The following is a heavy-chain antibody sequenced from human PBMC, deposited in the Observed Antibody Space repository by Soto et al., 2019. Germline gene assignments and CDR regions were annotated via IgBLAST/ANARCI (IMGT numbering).Heavy chain of an antibody. CDR2: INDSGTT. CDR1: GGPLSGFY. Sequence: SGTLSLTGALLGGPLSGFYWSWIGQPPGKGLEWIGEINDSGTTNYNPSLKSRVTISADTSKTHFSLRLTSVTAADTAVYYCASETSQNVYSHYGMDVWGQGTTVTVSS. CDR3: ASETSQNVYSHYGMDV. V-gene: IGHV4-34*01. J-gene: IGHJ6*02.